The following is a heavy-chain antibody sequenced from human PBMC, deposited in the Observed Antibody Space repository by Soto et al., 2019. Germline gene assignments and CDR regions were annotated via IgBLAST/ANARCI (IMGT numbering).Heavy chain of an antibody. CDR1: GFTFNDHF. V-gene: IGHV3-72*01. Sequence: RGSLILSCLDSGFTFNDHFMDWVRQAPGKGLQWFGRSSNRAARYSTQYAPSMRGRFTISRDDSKNSLYLQMNSLKIEDTAVYYCAAGATGRAPFQHWGQGPLVTVSS. CDR2: SSNRAARYST. J-gene: IGHJ1*01. D-gene: IGHD6-13*01. CDR3: AAGATGRAPFQH.